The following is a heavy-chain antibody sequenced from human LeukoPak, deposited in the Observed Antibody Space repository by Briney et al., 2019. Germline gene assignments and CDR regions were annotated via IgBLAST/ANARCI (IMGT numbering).Heavy chain of an antibody. CDR3: ARRKPDSSGYLTFWFDY. CDR2: IYYSGST. J-gene: IGHJ4*02. V-gene: IGHV4-59*08. CDR1: GGSISSYH. D-gene: IGHD3-22*01. Sequence: SETLSLTCTVSGGSISSYHWSWIRQPPGKGLEWIGYIYYSGSTNYNPSLKSRVTISVDTSKNQFSLKLSSVTAADTAVYYCARRKPDSSGYLTFWFDYWGQGTLVTVSS.